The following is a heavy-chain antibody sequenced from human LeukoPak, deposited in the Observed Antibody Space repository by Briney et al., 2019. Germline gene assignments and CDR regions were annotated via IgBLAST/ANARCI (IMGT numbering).Heavy chain of an antibody. CDR2: ISSSSSYI. D-gene: IGHD7-27*01. CDR3: AKDGGLWVSAHWGDS. Sequence: PGGSLRLSCAASGFTFSSYSMNWVRQAPGKGLEWVSSISSSSSYIYYADSVKGRFTISRDNAKNTLHLQMNSLRAEDTAVYYCAKDGGLWVSAHWGDSWGRGTLVTVSS. V-gene: IGHV3-21*04. J-gene: IGHJ4*02. CDR1: GFTFSSYS.